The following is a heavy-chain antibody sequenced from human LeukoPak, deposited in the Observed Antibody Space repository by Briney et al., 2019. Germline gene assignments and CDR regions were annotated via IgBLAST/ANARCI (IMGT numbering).Heavy chain of an antibody. CDR3: AKSAAGQFDY. D-gene: IGHD6-13*01. J-gene: IGHJ4*02. Sequence: GGSLRLSCAASGFTFMSYSMNWVRQAPGKGLEWVSYISSGSNTIYYADSVKGRFTISRDNAKNSLHLQMNSLRAEDTAVYYCAKSAAGQFDYWGQGTLVTVSS. CDR1: GFTFMSYS. CDR2: ISSGSNTI. V-gene: IGHV3-48*01.